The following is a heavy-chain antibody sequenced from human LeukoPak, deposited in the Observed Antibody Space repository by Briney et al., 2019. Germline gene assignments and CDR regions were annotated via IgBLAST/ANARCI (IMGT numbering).Heavy chain of an antibody. Sequence: PGGSLRLSCAASGFTFSSYSMNWVRQAPGKGLEWVSSISSSSSYIYYADSVKGRFTISRDNAKNSLYLQMNSLRAEDTAVYYCATDQRGSPYYFDYWGQGTLVTVSS. J-gene: IGHJ4*02. CDR2: ISSSSSYI. D-gene: IGHD3-10*01. CDR1: GFTFSSYS. V-gene: IGHV3-21*01. CDR3: ATDQRGSPYYFDY.